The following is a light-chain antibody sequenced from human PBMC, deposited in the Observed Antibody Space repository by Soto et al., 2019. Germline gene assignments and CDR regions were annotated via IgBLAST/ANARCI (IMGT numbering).Light chain of an antibody. V-gene: IGLV2-14*03. CDR2: DVS. J-gene: IGLJ2*01. CDR1: RSDVGGYNY. CDR3: SSYTSSSTVV. Sequence: QSALTQPASVSGSPGQSITISCTGTRSDVGGYNYVSWYQHHPGKAPKLMIYDVSNRPSGVSNRFSGSKSGNTASLTISGLQAEDEADYYCSSYTSSSTVVFRGGTKLTVL.